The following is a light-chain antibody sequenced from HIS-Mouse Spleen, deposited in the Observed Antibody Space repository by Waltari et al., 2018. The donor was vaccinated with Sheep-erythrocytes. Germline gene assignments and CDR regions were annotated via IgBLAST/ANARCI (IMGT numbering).Light chain of an antibody. CDR1: QSISSY. CDR3: QQSYSTPPT. CDR2: AAS. J-gene: IGKJ4*01. Sequence: DIQMTQSPSSLSASVGDRVTITCRASQSISSYLNWYQQKPGKAPKLLIYAASSLQSGVPSRCSGSGSGTDFTLTISSLQPEDFATYYCQQSYSTPPTFGGGTK. V-gene: IGKV1-39*01.